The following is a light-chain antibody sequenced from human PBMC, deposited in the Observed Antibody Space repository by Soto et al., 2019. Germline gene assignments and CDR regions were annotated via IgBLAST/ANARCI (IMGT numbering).Light chain of an antibody. V-gene: IGKV3D-20*01. J-gene: IGKJ1*01. Sequence: EIVLTQSPATLSLSPGERATLSCGASQSVSNYLAWYQQKPGLAPRLLIYDASSRATGIPDRFSGSGSGTDFTLTSSTLQPEDFAVYYCQQYGSSPPQTFGQGTKVEIK. CDR2: DAS. CDR1: QSVSNY. CDR3: QQYGSSPPQT.